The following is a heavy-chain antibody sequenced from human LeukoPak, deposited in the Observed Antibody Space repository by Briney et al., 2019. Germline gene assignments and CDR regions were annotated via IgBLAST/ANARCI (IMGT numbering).Heavy chain of an antibody. J-gene: IGHJ5*02. CDR1: GGSISSGAYY. CDR2: MHYTGNT. D-gene: IGHD6-13*01. Sequence: SETLSLTCTVSGGSISSGAYYWGWIRRPPGKGLEWIGHMHYTGNTQHNPSLKSRVIISVDMSKNQFSLKLSSVTAADTAVYYCARVTRYPGIAVAGFDPWGQGTLVTVSS. CDR3: ARVTRYPGIAVAGFDP. V-gene: IGHV4-39*01.